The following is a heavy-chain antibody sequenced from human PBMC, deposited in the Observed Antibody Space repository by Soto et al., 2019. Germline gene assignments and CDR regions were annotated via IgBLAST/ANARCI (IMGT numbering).Heavy chain of an antibody. D-gene: IGHD2-2*01. CDR2: ISAYNGNT. Sequence: GASVKVSCKASGYTFTSYGISWVRQAPGQGLEWMGWISAYNGNTNYAQKLQGRVTMTTDTSTSTAYMELRSLRSDDTAVYYCAREPPKESIGYCISTSCYAWGSMDVWGQGTTVTVSS. CDR3: AREPPKESIGYCISTSCYAWGSMDV. J-gene: IGHJ6*02. CDR1: GYTFTSYG. V-gene: IGHV1-18*01.